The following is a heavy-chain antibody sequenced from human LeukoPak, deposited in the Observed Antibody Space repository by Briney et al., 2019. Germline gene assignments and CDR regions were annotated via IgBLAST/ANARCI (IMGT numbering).Heavy chain of an antibody. CDR1: GFPFSSYW. CDR2: IKQDGSKK. Sequence: PGGPLKLSGVASGFPFSSYWMTWVRQAPGKGLEGVANIKQDGSKKSYVDSVKGRFTISRDNAKNSLYLQMNSLRAEDTAIYYCTRVGYIDEGIDYWGQGTLVTVSS. V-gene: IGHV3-7*04. CDR3: TRVGYIDEGIDY. D-gene: IGHD5-24*01. J-gene: IGHJ4*02.